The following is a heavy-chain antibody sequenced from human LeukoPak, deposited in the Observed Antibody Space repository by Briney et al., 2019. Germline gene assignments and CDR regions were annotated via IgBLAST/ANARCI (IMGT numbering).Heavy chain of an antibody. J-gene: IGHJ4*02. D-gene: IGHD6-19*01. CDR3: ATKQWLAPPPDS. V-gene: IGHV3-74*01. CDR1: GFTFSKYW. CDR2: INTDGTVT. Sequence: LPGGSLRLSCAASGFTFSKYWMLWVRQAPGKGLESVSRINTDGTVTTYADSVKGRFTVPRDNAENTMFLQMNSVRDEDTAVYYCATKQWLAPPPDSWGQGTPVTVSS.